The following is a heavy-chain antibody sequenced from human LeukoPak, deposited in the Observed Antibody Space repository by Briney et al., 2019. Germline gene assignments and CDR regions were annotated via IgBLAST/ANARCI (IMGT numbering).Heavy chain of an antibody. Sequence: GGSLRLSCATSGSNFDRYTIHWVRQAPGKGLEWVSLAGWAGGTTFYSDSVRGRFTISRDSGRKSVYLQMNSLTTDDTAFYFCAKELDTMFFDYWGQGALVTVSS. CDR3: AKELDTMFFDY. CDR2: AGWAGGTT. D-gene: IGHD3-10*02. J-gene: IGHJ4*02. CDR1: GSNFDRYT. V-gene: IGHV3-43*01.